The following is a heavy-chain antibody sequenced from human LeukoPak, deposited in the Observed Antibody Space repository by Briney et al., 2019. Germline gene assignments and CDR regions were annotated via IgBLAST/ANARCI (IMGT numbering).Heavy chain of an antibody. CDR1: GYTLTELS. D-gene: IGHD5-12*01. CDR3: ATALSGYDLRWRSRTSPHTYYFDY. J-gene: IGHJ4*02. CDR2: FDPEDGET. Sequence: ASVKVSCKVSGYTLTELSVHWVRQAPGKGLEWMGGFDPEDGETIYAQKFQGRVTMTEDTSTDTAYMELSSLRSEDTAVYYCATALSGYDLRWRSRTSPHTYYFDYWGQGTLVTVSS. V-gene: IGHV1-24*01.